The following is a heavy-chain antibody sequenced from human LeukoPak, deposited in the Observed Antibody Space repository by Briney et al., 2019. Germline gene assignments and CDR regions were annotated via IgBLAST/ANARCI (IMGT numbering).Heavy chain of an antibody. Sequence: PGGSLRLSCAASGFTFSSYAMSWVRQAPGKGLEWVSAISGSGGSTYYADSVKGRFTISTDNSKNTLYLQMNSLRAEDTAVYYCAKYFCSGGSCYHPPDYWGQGTLVTVSS. CDR3: AKYFCSGGSCYHPPDY. CDR2: ISGSGGST. J-gene: IGHJ4*02. D-gene: IGHD2-15*01. V-gene: IGHV3-23*01. CDR1: GFTFSSYA.